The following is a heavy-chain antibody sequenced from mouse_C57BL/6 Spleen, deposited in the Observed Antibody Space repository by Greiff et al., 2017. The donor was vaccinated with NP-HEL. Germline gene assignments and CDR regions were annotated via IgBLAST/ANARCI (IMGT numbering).Heavy chain of an antibody. CDR2: IYPGDGDT. J-gene: IGHJ2*01. V-gene: IGHV1-82*01. CDR3: ARFPDSSGDFDY. Sequence: QVQLKQSGPELVKPGASVKISCKASGYAFSSSWMNWVKQRPGKGLEWIGRIYPGDGDTNYNGKFKGKATLTADKSSSTAYMQLSSLTSEDSAVYFCARFPDSSGDFDYWGQGTTLTVSS. CDR1: GYAFSSSW. D-gene: IGHD3-2*02.